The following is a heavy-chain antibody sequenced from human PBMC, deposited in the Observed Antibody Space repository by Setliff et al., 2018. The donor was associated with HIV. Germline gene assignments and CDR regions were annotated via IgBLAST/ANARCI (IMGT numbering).Heavy chain of an antibody. Sequence: SETLSLTCTVSGGSIRNEDYFWSWIRQPAGKGLEWIGRFYDTGSTKYNPSLKSRLTMSLDTSKNQFSLNLDSVTAADTAVFYCARYVSDWFYIDSWGQGTLVTVSS. CDR2: FYDTGST. D-gene: IGHD3-9*01. V-gene: IGHV4-4*07. CDR1: GGSIRNEDYF. CDR3: ARYVSDWFYIDS. J-gene: IGHJ4*02.